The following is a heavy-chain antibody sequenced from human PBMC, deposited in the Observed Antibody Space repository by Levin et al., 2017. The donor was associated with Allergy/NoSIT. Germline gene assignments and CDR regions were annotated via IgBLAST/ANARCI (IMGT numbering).Heavy chain of an antibody. D-gene: IGHD1-1*01. V-gene: IGHV4-34*01. CDR1: GGSFSGYY. J-gene: IGHJ4*02. CDR2: INHSGST. Sequence: SETLSLTCAVYGGSFSGYYWSWIRQPPGKGLEWIGEINHSGSTNYNPSLKSRVTISVDTSKNQFSLKLSSVTAADTAVYYCARRSRRLNVWVFDYWGQGTLVTVSS. CDR3: ARRSRRLNVWVFDY.